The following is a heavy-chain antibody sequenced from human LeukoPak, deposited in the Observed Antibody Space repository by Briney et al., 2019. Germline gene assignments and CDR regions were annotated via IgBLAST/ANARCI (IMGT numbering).Heavy chain of an antibody. CDR3: ARGFGRGYAVYYYMDV. D-gene: IGHD2-15*01. Sequence: GGSLRLSCAASRFTFRSYSMNWVRQAPGKGLEWVSSISSSSTYIYYAASVEGRFTISRDDAKNSLYLQMSSLRAEDTAVYYCARGFGRGYAVYYYMDVWGKGTTVTVSS. J-gene: IGHJ6*03. CDR1: RFTFRSYS. V-gene: IGHV3-21*01. CDR2: ISSSSTYI.